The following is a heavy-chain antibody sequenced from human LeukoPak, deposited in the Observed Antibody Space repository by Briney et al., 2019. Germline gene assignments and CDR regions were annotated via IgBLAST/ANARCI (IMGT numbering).Heavy chain of an antibody. Sequence: SSETLSLTCTVSGGSISSSSYYRGWIRQPPGKGLEWIGSIYYSGSTYYNPSLKSRVTISVDTSKNQFSLKLSSVTAADTAVYYCARVRPPEGLDYWGQGTLVTVSS. CDR1: GGSISSSSYY. V-gene: IGHV4-39*07. J-gene: IGHJ4*02. CDR3: ARVRPPEGLDY. D-gene: IGHD1-1*01. CDR2: IYYSGST.